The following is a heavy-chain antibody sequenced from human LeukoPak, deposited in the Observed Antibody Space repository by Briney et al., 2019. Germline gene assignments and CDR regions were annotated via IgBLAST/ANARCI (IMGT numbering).Heavy chain of an antibody. J-gene: IGHJ4*02. CDR3: ARDLHYYDSSGPLVD. D-gene: IGHD3-22*01. CDR2: ISAYNGNT. CDR1: GYTFTSYG. V-gene: IGHV1-18*01. Sequence: ASVKVSCKASGYTFTSYGISWVRQAPGQGLEWRGWISAYNGNTNYAQKLQGRVTMTTDTSTSTAYMELRSLRSDDTAVYYCARDLHYYDSSGPLVDWGQGTLVTVSS.